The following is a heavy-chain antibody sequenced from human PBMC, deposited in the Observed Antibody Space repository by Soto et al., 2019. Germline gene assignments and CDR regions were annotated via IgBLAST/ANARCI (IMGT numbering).Heavy chain of an antibody. CDR1: GYTFTIYG. Sequence: QVHLVQSGAEVKEPGASVKVSCEASGYTFTIYGINWVRQAPGQGLEWMGWISAENGQTNYAQKLQGRVSMTTDTSTSTVYMARRSLRSDDTGVYYCARGPRAYVPAPDYWGQGTLVTVSS. CDR2: ISAENGQT. V-gene: IGHV1-18*01. J-gene: IGHJ4*02. D-gene: IGHD2-2*01. CDR3: ARGPRAYVPAPDY.